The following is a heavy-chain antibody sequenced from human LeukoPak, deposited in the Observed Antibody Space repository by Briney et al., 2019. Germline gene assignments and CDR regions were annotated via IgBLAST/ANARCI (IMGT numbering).Heavy chain of an antibody. V-gene: IGHV3-30*04. D-gene: IGHD6-19*01. CDR2: ISYDGNDK. CDR3: AREGKYTSTWPVDH. CDR1: GFSFSSYA. J-gene: IGHJ4*02. Sequence: GRSLRLSCAASGFSFSSYAMHWVRQAPGKGLEWVAFISYDGNDKYYADPVKGRFTISRDNSKKTLSVQMNSLRVEDTALYYCAREGKYTSTWPVDHWGQGTLVTVSS.